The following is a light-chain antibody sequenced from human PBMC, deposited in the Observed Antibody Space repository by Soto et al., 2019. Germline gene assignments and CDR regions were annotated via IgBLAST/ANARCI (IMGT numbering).Light chain of an antibody. CDR3: QQFYTTLFT. J-gene: IGKJ3*01. Sequence: DIQLTQSPSSLSASVGDRVTITCRASQSIDNYLNWYQQKPGKAPKLLIYTASSLQSGVPSRFSGSGSGTDVTLTISSLQPEDFATYSCQQFYTTLFTFGPGTNVEI. V-gene: IGKV1-39*01. CDR1: QSIDNY. CDR2: TAS.